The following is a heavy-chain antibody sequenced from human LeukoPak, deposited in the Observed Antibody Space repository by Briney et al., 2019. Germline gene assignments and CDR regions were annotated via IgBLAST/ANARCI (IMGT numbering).Heavy chain of an antibody. CDR1: DGSINSYY. Sequence: PSETLSLTCSVSDGSINSYYWNWIRQPPGRGLEWIGYIYYSGSTNYNPSLKSRVTISVDTSKNQFSLKLSSVTAADTAVYYCASYNSSSWYYDYWGQGTLVTVSS. CDR3: ASYNSSSWYYDY. J-gene: IGHJ4*02. CDR2: IYYSGST. D-gene: IGHD6-13*01. V-gene: IGHV4-59*01.